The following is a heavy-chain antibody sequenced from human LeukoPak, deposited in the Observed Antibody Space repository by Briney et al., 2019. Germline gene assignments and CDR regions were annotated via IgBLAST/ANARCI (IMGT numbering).Heavy chain of an antibody. CDR3: ARDPKPYCSGGTCYYYWFDP. D-gene: IGHD2-15*01. Sequence: PGGSLRLSCTASGFTFSSYWMHWVRQTPGKGLVWVSRINTDGSSTNYADSVKARFTISRDNAKNTLYLQMNSLRAEDTAVYYCARDPKPYCSGGTCYYYWFDPWGQGTLVTVSS. J-gene: IGHJ5*02. V-gene: IGHV3-74*01. CDR1: GFTFSSYW. CDR2: INTDGSST.